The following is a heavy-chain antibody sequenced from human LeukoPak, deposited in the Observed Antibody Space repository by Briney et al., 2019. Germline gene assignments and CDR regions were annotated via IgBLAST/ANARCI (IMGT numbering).Heavy chain of an antibody. CDR3: VRDVRAGRNDAFDV. CDR2: INPNSGGT. CDR1: GYTFTGYY. J-gene: IGHJ3*01. D-gene: IGHD1-14*01. Sequence: ASVTVSCKASGYTFTGYYMHWVRQAPGQGLEWMGWINPNSGGTNYAQKFQGRVTMTRDTSISAAYMDLSSLTSDDTAVYFCVRDVRAGRNDAFDVWGQGTMVTVSS. V-gene: IGHV1-2*02.